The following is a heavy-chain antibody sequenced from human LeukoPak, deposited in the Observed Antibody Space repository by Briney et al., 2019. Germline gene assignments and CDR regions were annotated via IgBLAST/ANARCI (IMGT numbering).Heavy chain of an antibody. CDR3: ARDVAREFDY. J-gene: IGHJ4*02. Sequence: ASVKVSRKASGYIFISYYIHWVRQAPGQGLEWMGVINPSDGSTNYAQKFQGRVTMTRDTSTRTIYMQLSSLRSEDTAVYYCARDVAREFDYWGQGALVTVSS. D-gene: IGHD5-24*01. CDR1: GYIFISYY. V-gene: IGHV1-46*01. CDR2: INPSDGST.